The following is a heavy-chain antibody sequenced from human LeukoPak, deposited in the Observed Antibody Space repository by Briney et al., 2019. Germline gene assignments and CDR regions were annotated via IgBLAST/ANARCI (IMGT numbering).Heavy chain of an antibody. J-gene: IGHJ6*04. D-gene: IGHD3-16*01. CDR3: ARGQIDYSSLNLKDHYYYYYGMDV. V-gene: IGHV4-34*01. CDR2: IKHSGST. CDR1: GGSFSGYY. Sequence: SETLSLTCAVYGGSFSGYYWSWIRQPPGKGLEWIGEIKHSGSTNYNPSLMSRVTISVDTSKNQFSLKLSSVTAADTAVCYCARGQIDYSSLNLKDHYYYYYGMDVWGKGTTVTVSS.